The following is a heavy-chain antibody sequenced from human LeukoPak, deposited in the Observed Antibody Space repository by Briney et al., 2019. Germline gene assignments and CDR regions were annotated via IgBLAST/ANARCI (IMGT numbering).Heavy chain of an antibody. Sequence: GGSLSLSCEVSGFSITDYWMNWVRQAPGKGPEWVGSIWHNGSEKTSVDSVKGRFTLSRDNTNNSLSLQPNGLRAEDTAVYYCARDGTAAGLYFDVWGQGTLVTVSS. V-gene: IGHV3-7*01. D-gene: IGHD6-13*01. CDR2: IWHNGSEK. CDR1: GFSITDYW. CDR3: ARDGTAAGLYFDV. J-gene: IGHJ4*01.